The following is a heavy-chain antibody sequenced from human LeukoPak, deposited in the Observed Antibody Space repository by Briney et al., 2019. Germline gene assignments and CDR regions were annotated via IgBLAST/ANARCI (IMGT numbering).Heavy chain of an antibody. V-gene: IGHV5-51*01. J-gene: IGHJ4*02. Sequence: GESLKISCKGSGYSFTSYWIGWVRQMPGKGLGWMGIIYPGDSETRYSPSFQGQVTISADKSISTAYLQWSSLKASDTAMYYCARPYDSSGYYYLDYWGQGTLVTVSS. CDR1: GYSFTSYW. D-gene: IGHD3-22*01. CDR3: ARPYDSSGYYYLDY. CDR2: IYPGDSET.